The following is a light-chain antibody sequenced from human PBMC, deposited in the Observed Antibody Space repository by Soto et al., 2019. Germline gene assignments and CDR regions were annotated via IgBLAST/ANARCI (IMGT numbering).Light chain of an antibody. CDR3: SSFKGTNSFV. CDR1: YSDIGAYNY. J-gene: IGLJ1*01. V-gene: IGLV2-8*01. CDR2: EVS. Sequence: QSVLTQPPSASGSPGQSVTIPCTGTYSDIGAYNYVSWYQQRPGEAPKLIIYEVSKRPSGVPDRTFASKSGNTASLTVSGLQADDEANYYCSSFKGTNSFVFGTGTKSPS.